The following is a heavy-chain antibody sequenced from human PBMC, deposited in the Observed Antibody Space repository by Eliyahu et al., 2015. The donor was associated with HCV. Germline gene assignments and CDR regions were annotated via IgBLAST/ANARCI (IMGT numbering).Heavy chain of an antibody. D-gene: IGHD2-2*01. CDR3: ARGCPHSLYCSSTSCLSRCFDY. V-gene: IGHV4-59*01. J-gene: IGHJ4*02. CDR1: GGXISSYY. CDR2: IXYSGST. Sequence: QVQLQESGPGLVKPSETLSLXCTVPGGXISSYYWXWXRQPPGKGLEWIGYIXYSGSTNYNPSLKSRVTISVDTSKNQFSLKLSSVTAADTAVYYCARGCPHSLYCSSTSCLSRCFDYWGQGTLVTVSS.